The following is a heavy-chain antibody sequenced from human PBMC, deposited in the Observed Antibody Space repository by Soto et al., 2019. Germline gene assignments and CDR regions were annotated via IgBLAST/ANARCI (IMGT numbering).Heavy chain of an antibody. V-gene: IGHV3-30-3*01. Sequence: GGSLRLSCAASGFTFSSYAMHWVRQAPGKGLEWVAVISYDGSNKYYADSVKGRFTISRDNSKNTLYLQMNSLRAEDTAVYYCARAHDYGDFPFDPWGQGTLVTVSS. CDR1: GFTFSSYA. CDR2: ISYDGSNK. CDR3: ARAHDYGDFPFDP. J-gene: IGHJ5*02. D-gene: IGHD4-17*01.